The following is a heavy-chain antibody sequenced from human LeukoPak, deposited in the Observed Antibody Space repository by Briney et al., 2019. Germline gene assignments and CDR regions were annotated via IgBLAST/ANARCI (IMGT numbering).Heavy chain of an antibody. CDR3: ARRQSVWGFFDY. V-gene: IGHV4-34*01. Sequence: SETLSLTCAVYGGSFSGYYWSWIRQTPGKGLEWIGEIHHSGSTYYNPSLKNRVTVSGDTSKNQFSLNLTSVTAADTSMYYCARRQSVWGFFDYWGQGTLVTVSS. D-gene: IGHD1-14*01. J-gene: IGHJ4*02. CDR2: IHHSGST. CDR1: GGSFSGYY.